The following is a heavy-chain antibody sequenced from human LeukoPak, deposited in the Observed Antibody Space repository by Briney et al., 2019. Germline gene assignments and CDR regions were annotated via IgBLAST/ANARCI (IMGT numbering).Heavy chain of an antibody. J-gene: IGHJ3*02. CDR1: GFTFSSYG. D-gene: IGHD1-20*01. V-gene: IGHV3-33*01. CDR3: ARDGSLTYNWNDVGAFDI. Sequence: LTGRSLRLSCAASGFTFSSYGMHWVRQAPGKGLEWVAVIWYDGSNKYYADSVKGRFTISRDNSKNTLYLQMNSLRAEDTAVYYCARDGSLTYNWNDVGAFDIWGQGTMVTVSS. CDR2: IWYDGSNK.